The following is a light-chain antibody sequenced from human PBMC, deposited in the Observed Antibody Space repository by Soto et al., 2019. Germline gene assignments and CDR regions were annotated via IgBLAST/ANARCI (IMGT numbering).Light chain of an antibody. J-gene: IGKJ1*01. CDR2: GAS. Sequence: IVMTQSPATLSVSPGERATLSCRASQSVSSNLAWYQQKPSQAPRVLIYGASTRATGIPDRFSGSGSGTEFTLTISSLQSEDSAVYYCQHYNNWPPKTFGQGTKVEIK. V-gene: IGKV3-15*01. CDR1: QSVSSN. CDR3: QHYNNWPPKT.